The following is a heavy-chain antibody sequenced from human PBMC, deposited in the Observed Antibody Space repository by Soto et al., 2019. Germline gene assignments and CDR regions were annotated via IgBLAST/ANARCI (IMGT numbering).Heavy chain of an antibody. J-gene: IGHJ4*02. V-gene: IGHV1-8*02. D-gene: IGHD2-2*01. Sequence: XLVKVSWKAFGGTFTSYSIPLVRQATGQGLEWMGWISPNSGNTGYAQKFQGRVTMTRNTSISTAYMELSSLRSEDTAVYYCARARPLTLIAVVPAAILDDWGQGTLVTVSS. CDR2: ISPNSGNT. CDR1: GGTFTSYS. CDR3: ARARPLTLIAVVPAAILDD.